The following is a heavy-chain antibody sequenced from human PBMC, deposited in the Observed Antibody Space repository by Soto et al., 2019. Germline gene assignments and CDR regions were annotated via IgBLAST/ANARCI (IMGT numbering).Heavy chain of an antibody. CDR1: GYSFAGYW. CDR2: IDPSDSQT. D-gene: IGHD1-1*01. V-gene: IGHV5-10-1*01. J-gene: IGHJ4*02. CDR3: AHRRRTGTSYYFDY. Sequence: LGESLKISCKGSGYSFAGYWITWVRQKPGKGLEWMGRIDPSDSQTYYSPSFRGHVTISVTKSITAVFLQWSSLRASDTAMYYCAHRRRTGTSYYFDYWGQGTLVTVSS.